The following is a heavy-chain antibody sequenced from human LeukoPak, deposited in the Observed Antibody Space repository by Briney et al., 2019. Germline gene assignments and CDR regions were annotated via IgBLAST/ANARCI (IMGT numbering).Heavy chain of an antibody. CDR3: ARPRGGWSLDY. J-gene: IGHJ4*02. Sequence: GGSLRLSCAASGFTFSSYVMHWVRQAPGKGLEWVAVISYDGSNKYYADSVKGRFTISRDNSKNTLYLQMNSLRAEDTAVYYCARPRGGWSLDYWGQGTLVTVSS. CDR1: GFTFSSYV. V-gene: IGHV3-30*04. CDR2: ISYDGSNK. D-gene: IGHD2-15*01.